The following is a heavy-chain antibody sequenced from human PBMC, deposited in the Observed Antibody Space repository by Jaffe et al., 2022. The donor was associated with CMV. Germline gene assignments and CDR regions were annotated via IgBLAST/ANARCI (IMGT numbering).Heavy chain of an antibody. V-gene: IGHV3-43*01. CDR1: GFTFDDYT. CDR3: AKANYDFWSGALDY. J-gene: IGHJ4*02. D-gene: IGHD3-3*01. CDR2: ISWDGGST. Sequence: EVQLVESGGVVVQPGGSLRLSCAASGFTFDDYTMHWVRQAPGKGLEWVSLISWDGGSTYYADSVKGRFTISRDNSKNSLYLQMNSLRTEDTALYYCAKANYDFWSGALDYWGQGTLVTVSS.